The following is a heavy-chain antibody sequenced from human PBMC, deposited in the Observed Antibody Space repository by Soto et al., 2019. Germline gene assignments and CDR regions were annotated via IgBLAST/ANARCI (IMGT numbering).Heavy chain of an antibody. CDR3: TILSSAYFDY. D-gene: IGHD2-15*01. Sequence: GGSLRLSCAASGFTFNKAWMNWVRQVPGKGLEWVGRIKTTNDGGTTDYPDSVKGRFTISRDDSKTMLYLQMDNLQTEDTAVYYCTILSSAYFDYWGQGTLVTVSS. CDR1: GFTFNKAW. J-gene: IGHJ4*02. V-gene: IGHV3-15*07. CDR2: IKTTNDGGTT.